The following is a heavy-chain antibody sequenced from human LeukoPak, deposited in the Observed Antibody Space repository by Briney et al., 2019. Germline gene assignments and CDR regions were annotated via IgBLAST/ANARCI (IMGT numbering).Heavy chain of an antibody. Sequence: GGSLRLSCAASGFTFSSYSMNWVRQAPGKGLEWVSYISSSSSVIYYADSVKGRFTISRDNAKNSLYLQMNSLRAEDTAVYYCAELGITMIGGVWGKGTTVTISS. CDR2: ISSSSSVI. CDR1: GFTFSSYS. V-gene: IGHV3-48*04. D-gene: IGHD3-10*02. CDR3: AELGITMIGGV. J-gene: IGHJ6*04.